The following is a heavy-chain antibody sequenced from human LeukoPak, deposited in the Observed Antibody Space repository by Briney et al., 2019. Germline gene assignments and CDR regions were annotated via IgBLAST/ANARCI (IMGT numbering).Heavy chain of an antibody. Sequence: GSSVKVSCKASGGTFSSYAISWVRQAPGQGLEWMGRIIPILGIANYAQKFQGRVTITADKSTSTAYMELSRLRSDDTAVYYCARDVDCSSTSCYTENYFDYWGQGTLVTVSS. J-gene: IGHJ4*02. CDR1: GGTFSSYA. D-gene: IGHD2-2*02. CDR2: IIPILGIA. V-gene: IGHV1-69*04. CDR3: ARDVDCSSTSCYTENYFDY.